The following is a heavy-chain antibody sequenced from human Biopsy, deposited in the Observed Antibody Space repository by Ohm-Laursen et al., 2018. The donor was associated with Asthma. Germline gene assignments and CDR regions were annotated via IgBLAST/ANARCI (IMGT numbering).Heavy chain of an antibody. CDR2: ISYDGNHK. CDR1: GFMFRRFG. J-gene: IGHJ4*02. V-gene: IGHV3-30*18. CDR3: AKRRGYSGHDNDY. Sequence: SLRLSCAASGFMFRRFGMHWVRQAPGKGLEWVAVISYDGNHKFYEDSVKGRFTISRDNSRNTLYLQMNSLRTEDTAVYYCAKRRGYSGHDNDYWGQGTLVIVSS. D-gene: IGHD5-12*01.